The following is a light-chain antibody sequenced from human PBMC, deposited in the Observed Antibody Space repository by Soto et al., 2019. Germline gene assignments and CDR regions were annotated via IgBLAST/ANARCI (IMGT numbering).Light chain of an antibody. CDR2: LNSDGSH. CDR3: QTWGTGIQV. J-gene: IGLJ1*01. CDR1: SWHSSYA. Sequence: QPVLTQSPSASASLGASVKLTCTLSSWHSSYAIAWHQQQPEKGHRYLMKLNSDGSHSKGDGIPDRFSGSSSGAERYLTISSLQSEDEADYYCQTWGTGIQVFGTGTKLTVL. V-gene: IGLV4-69*01.